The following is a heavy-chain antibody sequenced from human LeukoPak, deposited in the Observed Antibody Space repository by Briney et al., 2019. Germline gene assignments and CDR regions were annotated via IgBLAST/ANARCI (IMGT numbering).Heavy chain of an antibody. CDR1: GFTFSSYA. V-gene: IGHV3-23*01. D-gene: IGHD2-2*01. J-gene: IGHJ2*01. CDR2: ISGSGGST. Sequence: GGSLRLSCAASGFTFSSYAMGWVRQAPGKGLEWVSAISGSGGSTYYADSARGRFTISRDNSKNTLYLQMNSLRAEDTAVYYCAKGPQPYIVVVPAAAWYFDLWGRGTLVTVSS. CDR3: AKGPQPYIVVVPAAAWYFDL.